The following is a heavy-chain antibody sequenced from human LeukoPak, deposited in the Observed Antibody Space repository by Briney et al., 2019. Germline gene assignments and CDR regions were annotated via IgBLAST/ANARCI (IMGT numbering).Heavy chain of an antibody. CDR3: AKGYYDSSGNYYCFDY. CDR1: GFTFSSYG. CDR2: ISYDGGNK. Sequence: PGGSLRLSCAASGFTFSSYGMHWVRQAPGKGLEWVAVISYDGGNKYYADSVKGRFTISRDNSKNTLYLQMNSLKAEDTAVYFCAKGYYDSSGNYYCFDYWGQGTLVTVSS. D-gene: IGHD3-22*01. J-gene: IGHJ4*02. V-gene: IGHV3-30*18.